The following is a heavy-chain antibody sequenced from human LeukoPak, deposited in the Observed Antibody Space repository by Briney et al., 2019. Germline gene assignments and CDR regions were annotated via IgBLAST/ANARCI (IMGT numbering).Heavy chain of an antibody. CDR2: IYYSGST. J-gene: IGHJ4*02. D-gene: IGHD3-22*01. Sequence: KPSETLSLTCTVSGGSISSSSYYWGWIRQPPGKGLEWIGSIYYSGSTYYNPSLKSRVTISVDTSKNQFSLKLSSVTAADTAVYYCARTSYDSSGYNLFGTRGGPSYYFDYWGQGTLVTVSS. V-gene: IGHV4-39*07. CDR3: ARTSYDSSGYNLFGTRGGPSYYFDY. CDR1: GGSISSSSYY.